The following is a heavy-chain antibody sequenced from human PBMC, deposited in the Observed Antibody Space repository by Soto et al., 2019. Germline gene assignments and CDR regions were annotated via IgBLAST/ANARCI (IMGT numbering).Heavy chain of an antibody. V-gene: IGHV3-7*01. CDR3: ARVGCTNGVCYTNYFDY. D-gene: IGHD2-8*01. CDR2: IKQDGSEK. J-gene: IGHJ4*02. Sequence: GGSLRLSCAASGFTFSSYWMIWVRQAPGKGLEWVANIKQDGSEKYYVDSVKGRFTISRDNAKNSLYLQMNSLRAEDTAVYYCARVGCTNGVCYTNYFDYWGQGTLVTVSS. CDR1: GFTFSSYW.